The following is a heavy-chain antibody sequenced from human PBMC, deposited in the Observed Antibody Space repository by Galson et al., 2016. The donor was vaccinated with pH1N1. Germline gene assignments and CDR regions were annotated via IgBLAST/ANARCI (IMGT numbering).Heavy chain of an antibody. Sequence: PPGKGLEWIGEVNPSGSTIYNPSLNSRVIISADTSRNQFSLKLTSVTAADTAVYFCARVDFGGKLGDWGQGTQVTVSS. CDR3: ARVDFGGKLGD. V-gene: IGHV4-34*01. D-gene: IGHD3-10*01. J-gene: IGHJ4*02. CDR2: VNPSGST.